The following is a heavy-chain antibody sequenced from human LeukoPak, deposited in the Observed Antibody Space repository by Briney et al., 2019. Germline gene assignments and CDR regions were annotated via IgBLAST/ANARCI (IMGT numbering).Heavy chain of an antibody. CDR1: GFTFSSYE. J-gene: IGHJ4*02. D-gene: IGHD5-24*01. CDR2: ISPSGSTR. Sequence: GGSLRLSCAASGFTFSSYEMNWVRQAPGKGLEWVSYISPSGSTRNFAESVKGRFTISRDNAKNSLYLQMNSLRAEDTAVYYCARERIGHGYNYAYWGQGTLVTVSS. CDR3: ARERIGHGYNYAY. V-gene: IGHV3-48*03.